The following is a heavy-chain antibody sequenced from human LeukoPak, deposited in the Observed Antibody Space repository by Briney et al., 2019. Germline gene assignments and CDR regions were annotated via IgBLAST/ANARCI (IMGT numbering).Heavy chain of an antibody. CDR1: GFTFSSYG. D-gene: IGHD4-17*01. V-gene: IGHV3-30*18. Sequence: GRSLRLSCAASGFTFSSYGMHWVRQAPGKGLEWVAVISYDGSNKYYADSVKGRFTISRDNSKNTLYLQMNSLRAEDTAVYYCAKDLSVNGDYWYFDLWGRGTLVTVSS. CDR2: ISYDGSNK. CDR3: AKDLSVNGDYWYFDL. J-gene: IGHJ2*01.